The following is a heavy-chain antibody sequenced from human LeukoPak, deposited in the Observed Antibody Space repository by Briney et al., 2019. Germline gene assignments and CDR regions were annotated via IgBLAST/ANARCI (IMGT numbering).Heavy chain of an antibody. D-gene: IGHD3-22*01. CDR2: IYTSGST. Sequence: SETLSLTCTVSGGSISSYYWSWIRQPAGKGLEWIGRIYTSGSTNYNPSLKCRVTMSVDTSKNQFSLKLSSVTAADTAVYYCARDADYYDSSGRPNDAFDIWGQGTMVTVSS. CDR1: GGSISSYY. J-gene: IGHJ3*02. V-gene: IGHV4-4*07. CDR3: ARDADYYDSSGRPNDAFDI.